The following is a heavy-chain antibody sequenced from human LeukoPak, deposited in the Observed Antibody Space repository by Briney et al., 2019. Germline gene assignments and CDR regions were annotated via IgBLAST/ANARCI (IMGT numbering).Heavy chain of an antibody. CDR2: IYTTGTT. CDR3: ARDILATSIAAPYY. CDR1: GGSISSDY. V-gene: IGHV4-4*07. D-gene: IGHD6-13*01. Sequence: SETLSLTCTVSGGSISSDYWSWIRRPAGKGLEWIGRIYTTGTTNYSPSLKSRVTMSVDTSKNQFSLRLSSVNAADTAVYYCARDILATSIAAPYYWGQGTLVTVSS. J-gene: IGHJ4*02.